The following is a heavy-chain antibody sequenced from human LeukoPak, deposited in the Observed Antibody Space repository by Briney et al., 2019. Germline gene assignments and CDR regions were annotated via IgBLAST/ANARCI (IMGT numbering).Heavy chain of an antibody. V-gene: IGHV4-38-2*02. D-gene: IGHD2-15*01. CDR2: IYHSGST. CDR1: GYSISSGYY. CDR3: AKDYCSGGSCYGY. Sequence: SETLSLTCTVSGYSISSGYYWGWIRQPPGKGLEWIGSIYHSGSTYYNPSLKSRVTISVDTSKNQFSLKLSSVTAADTAVYYCAKDYCSGGSCYGYWGQGTLVTVSS. J-gene: IGHJ4*02.